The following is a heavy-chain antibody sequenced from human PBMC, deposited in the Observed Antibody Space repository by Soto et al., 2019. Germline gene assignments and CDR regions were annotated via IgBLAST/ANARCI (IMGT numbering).Heavy chain of an antibody. CDR3: ARATYTSGGSPTFAMDV. V-gene: IGHV1-3*01. CDR1: GYTFSSNA. CDR2: INGGNGYA. J-gene: IGHJ6*02. D-gene: IGHD3-10*01. Sequence: QVHLVQSGAEVKEPGASVRVSCKASGYTFSSNAIHWVRQAPGQELEWMGWINGGNGYAKYSHNFQDRVTLTRDASASTTYMELSSLRSEDTAIFYCARATYTSGGSPTFAMDVWGQGTTVTVSS.